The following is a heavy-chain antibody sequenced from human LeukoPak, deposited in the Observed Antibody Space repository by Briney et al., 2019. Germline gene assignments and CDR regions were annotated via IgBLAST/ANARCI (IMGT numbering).Heavy chain of an antibody. CDR1: GGSISGYY. CDR3: ARDLTFDY. V-gene: IGHV4-59*12. Sequence: SETLSLTCTVSGGSISGYYWSWIRQPPGKELEWIGYIHYSGETNYNPSLNSRVTISVDTSKNQFSLNLRSVTAADTAVYYCARDLTFDYWGRGALVTVSS. J-gene: IGHJ4*02. CDR2: IHYSGET.